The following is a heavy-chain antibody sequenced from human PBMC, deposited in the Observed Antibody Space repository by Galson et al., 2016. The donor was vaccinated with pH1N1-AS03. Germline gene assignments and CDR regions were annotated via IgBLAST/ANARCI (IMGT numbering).Heavy chain of an antibody. CDR3: VRDIYGDPLGE. D-gene: IGHD4-17*01. V-gene: IGHV6-1*01. Sequence: CAISGDSVLSDSAAWNWVRQFPSRGLEWLGRTYLRSTWYHDYAESMKSRIIINADTSKDQFSLQLNSVTPEDTAVYYRVRDIYGDPLGEWGQGTLVTVSS. J-gene: IGHJ4*02. CDR2: TYLRSTWYH. CDR1: GDSVLSDSAA.